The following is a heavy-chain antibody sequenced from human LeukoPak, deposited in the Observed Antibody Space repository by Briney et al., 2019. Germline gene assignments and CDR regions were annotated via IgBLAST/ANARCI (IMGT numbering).Heavy chain of an antibody. CDR3: ARTYYGSGTYYTF. Sequence: GASVKVSCKASGYTFTTYGISWVRQAPGQGLEWMGWVSGNNGNTNYAQKLQGRVTMTTDTSTNTAYMELGSLRSDDTAVYYCARTYYGSGTYYTFWGQGTPVTVSS. V-gene: IGHV1-18*01. J-gene: IGHJ4*02. CDR2: VSGNNGNT. D-gene: IGHD3-10*01. CDR1: GYTFTTYG.